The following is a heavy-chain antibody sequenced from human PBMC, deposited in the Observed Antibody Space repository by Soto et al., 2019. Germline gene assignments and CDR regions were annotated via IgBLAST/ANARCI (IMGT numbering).Heavy chain of an antibody. Sequence: GGSLRLSCAASGFTFSSYSMNWVRQAPGKGLEWVSSISSSSSYIYYADSVKGRFTISRDNAKNSLYLQMNSLRAEDTAVYYCARDRDWKRSYWAYYYYGMDVWGQGTTVTVSS. V-gene: IGHV3-21*01. J-gene: IGHJ6*02. D-gene: IGHD1-1*01. CDR3: ARDRDWKRSYWAYYYYGMDV. CDR2: ISSSSSYI. CDR1: GFTFSSYS.